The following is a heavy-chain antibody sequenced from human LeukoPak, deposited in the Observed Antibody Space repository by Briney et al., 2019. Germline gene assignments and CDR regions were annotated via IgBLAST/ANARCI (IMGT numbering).Heavy chain of an antibody. J-gene: IGHJ3*02. Sequence: ASVKVSCKASGYTFTDYYMHWVRQAPGQGLEWMGWMNPKRGNTGYAHKFQGRVTITRNTSITTAYMELSSLRSEDTAVYYCAKSSGWDLDAFDIWGQGTMVTVSS. CDR1: GYTFTDYY. D-gene: IGHD6-19*01. CDR3: AKSSGWDLDAFDI. CDR2: MNPKRGNT. V-gene: IGHV1-8*03.